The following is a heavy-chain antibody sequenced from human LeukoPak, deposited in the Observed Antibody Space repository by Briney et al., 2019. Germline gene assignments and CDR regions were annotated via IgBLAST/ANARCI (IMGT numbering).Heavy chain of an antibody. CDR1: GGSISSSNYY. D-gene: IGHD6-6*01. CDR3: ARSLPLRSSSSQTFNF. J-gene: IGHJ3*01. Sequence: SETLSLTCTVSGGSISSSNYYWSWIRQPPGKGLEWIGTIYYTGSTYYNTSLKSRVIMSVDTSKNQFSLKVSSVTATDTAMYYCARSLPLRSSSSQTFNFWGLGTMVTVSS. V-gene: IGHV4-39*01. CDR2: IYYTGST.